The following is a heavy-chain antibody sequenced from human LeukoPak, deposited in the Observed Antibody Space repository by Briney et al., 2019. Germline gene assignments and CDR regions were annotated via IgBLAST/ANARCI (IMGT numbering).Heavy chain of an antibody. Sequence: SMKVSCKASGGTFSSYAISWVRQAPGQGLEWMGRIIPILGIANYAQKFQGRVTITADKSTSTAYMELSSLRSEDTAVYYCARAIGGFDYWGQGTLVTVSS. D-gene: IGHD3-3*01. J-gene: IGHJ4*02. CDR3: ARAIGGFDY. CDR2: IIPILGIA. V-gene: IGHV1-69*04. CDR1: GGTFSSYA.